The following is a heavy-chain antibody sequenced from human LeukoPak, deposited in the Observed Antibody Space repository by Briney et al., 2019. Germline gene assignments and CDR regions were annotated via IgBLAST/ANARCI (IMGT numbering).Heavy chain of an antibody. D-gene: IGHD4-17*01. CDR3: ARVGKTATTAIGY. CDR1: GYSISSGYY. Sequence: SETLSLTCTVSGYSISSGYYWGWIRQPPGKGLEWIGSIYHSGSTYYNPSLKSRVTISVDTSKNQFSLKLSSVTAADTAVYYCARVGKTATTAIGYWGQGTLVTVSS. J-gene: IGHJ4*02. V-gene: IGHV4-38-2*02. CDR2: IYHSGST.